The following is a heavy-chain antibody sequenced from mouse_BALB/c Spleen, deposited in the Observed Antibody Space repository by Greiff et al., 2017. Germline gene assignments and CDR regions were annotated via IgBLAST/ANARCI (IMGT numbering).Heavy chain of an antibody. CDR2: ISYDGSN. D-gene: IGHD2-3*01. CDR3: ARDLYDGYSYYYAMDY. Sequence: EVQLVESGPGLVKPSQSLSLTCSVTGYSITSGYYWNWIRQFPGNKLEWMGYISYDGSNNYNPSLKNRISITRDTSKNQFFLKLNSVTTEDTATYYCARDLYDGYSYYYAMDYWGQGTSVTVSS. V-gene: IGHV3-6*02. CDR1: GYSITSGYY. J-gene: IGHJ4*01.